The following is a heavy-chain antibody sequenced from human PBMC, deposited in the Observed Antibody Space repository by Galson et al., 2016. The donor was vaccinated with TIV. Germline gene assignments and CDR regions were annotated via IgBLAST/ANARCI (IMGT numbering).Heavy chain of an antibody. D-gene: IGHD5-18*01. CDR2: ISYDGSDK. J-gene: IGHJ6*02. V-gene: IGHV3-33*01. Sequence: SLRLSCAASGFTFSSYGMHWVRQAPGKGLEWVAIISYDGSDKDYTDSVKGRFTIYRDKSKNTLYLQMDSVRVEDTATYYCARIHRSYGMDVWGQGTTVTVSS. CDR1: GFTFSSYG. CDR3: ARIHRSYGMDV.